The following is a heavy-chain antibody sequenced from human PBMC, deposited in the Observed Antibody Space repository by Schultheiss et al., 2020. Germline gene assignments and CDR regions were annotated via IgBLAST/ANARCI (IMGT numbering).Heavy chain of an antibody. D-gene: IGHD2-21*02. J-gene: IGHJ4*02. CDR2: ITSGSSII. V-gene: IGHV3-21*05. CDR1: GFNFSSYS. CDR3: TRGDGDFDNMFF. Sequence: GGSLRLSCVASGFNFSSYSMIWVRQAPGKGLEWVSFITSGSSIIYYADSVKGRFTISRDNAKNSVFLQMNSLRGEDTAVYYCTRGDGDFDNMFFWGQGVLVNVYS.